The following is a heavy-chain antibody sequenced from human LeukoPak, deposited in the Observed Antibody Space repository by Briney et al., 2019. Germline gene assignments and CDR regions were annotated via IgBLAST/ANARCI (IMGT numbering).Heavy chain of an antibody. CDR3: ARGPYFDLLTASLQLRGRFEY. D-gene: IGHD3-9*01. Sequence: ASVKVSCKASGYTFTGYYMYWVRQAPGQGLESMGWINPNSGGTNYAQKFQGRVTVTRNTSISTAYMELSRLTSDDTAVYYCARGPYFDLLTASLQLRGRFEYWGQGTLVTVSS. CDR1: GYTFTGYY. CDR2: INPNSGGT. J-gene: IGHJ4*02. V-gene: IGHV1-2*02.